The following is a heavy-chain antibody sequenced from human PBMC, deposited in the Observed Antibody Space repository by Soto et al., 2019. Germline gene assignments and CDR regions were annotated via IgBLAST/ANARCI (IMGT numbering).Heavy chain of an antibody. CDR1: VFTFISYS. J-gene: IGHJ4*02. CDR2: ISSSSSTI. D-gene: IGHD3-3*01. CDR3: ARDRIFGVVIDY. Sequence: PGWSLRLSCASSVFTFISYSMNWVRQAPGKGLEWVSYISSSSSTIYYADSVKGRFTISRDNAKNSLYLQMNSLRDEDTAVYYCARDRIFGVVIDYWGQGTLVTVSS. V-gene: IGHV3-48*02.